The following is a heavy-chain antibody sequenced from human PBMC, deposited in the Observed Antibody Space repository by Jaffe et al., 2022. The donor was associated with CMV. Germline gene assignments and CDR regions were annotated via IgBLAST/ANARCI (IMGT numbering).Heavy chain of an antibody. CDR2: IYWDDDK. V-gene: IGHV2-5*02. J-gene: IGHJ5*02. CDR1: GFSLSTSGVA. D-gene: IGHD2-21*01. Sequence: QITLKESGPTLVRPTQTLTLTCTFSGFSLSTSGVAVGWVRQPPGKALEWLAVIYWDDDKRYSPSLKSRLTITKDTSKNQVVLTMTNMDPVDTATYYCVHRPCISDRCLFDPWGQGTLVTVSS. CDR3: VHRPCISDRCLFDP.